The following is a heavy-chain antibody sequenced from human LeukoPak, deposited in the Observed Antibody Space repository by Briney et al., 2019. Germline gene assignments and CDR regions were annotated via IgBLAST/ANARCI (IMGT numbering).Heavy chain of an antibody. CDR3: ARGGRNCSSTSCYGFVY. V-gene: IGHV4-34*01. J-gene: IGHJ4*02. D-gene: IGHD2-2*01. CDR2: INHSGST. CDR1: GGSFSGYY. Sequence: SETLSLTCAVYGGSFSGYYWSWIRQPPGKGLEWIGEINHSGSTNYNPSLKSRVTISVDTSKNQFSLKLSSVTAADTAVYYCARGGRNCSSTSCYGFVYWGQGTLVTVSS.